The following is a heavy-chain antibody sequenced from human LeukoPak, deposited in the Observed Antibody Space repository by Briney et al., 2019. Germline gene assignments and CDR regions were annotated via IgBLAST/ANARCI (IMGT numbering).Heavy chain of an antibody. CDR3: ARAFGCSGGSCYRFFDY. Sequence: SETLSLTCIVSGYSTSSGYYWGWIRQPPGKGLEWIGSIYHSGSTYSNPSLKSRVTISVDTSKNQFSLKLNSVTAADTAVYYCARAFGCSGGSCYRFFDYWGQGTLVTVSS. J-gene: IGHJ4*02. D-gene: IGHD2-15*01. CDR1: GYSTSSGYY. CDR2: IYHSGST. V-gene: IGHV4-38-2*02.